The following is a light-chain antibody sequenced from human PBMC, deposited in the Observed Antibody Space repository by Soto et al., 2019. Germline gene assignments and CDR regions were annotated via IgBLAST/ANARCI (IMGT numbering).Light chain of an antibody. CDR1: QSVSSN. J-gene: IGKJ1*01. Sequence: CRASQSVSSNLAWYQQKPGQAPRLLIYGASTRAPGIPARFSVCGPGTEFALGLRSRQSGGFAVYNYERPCAWPGTFGHGTKVDIK. V-gene: IGKV3-15*01. CDR3: ERPCAWPGT. CDR2: GAS.